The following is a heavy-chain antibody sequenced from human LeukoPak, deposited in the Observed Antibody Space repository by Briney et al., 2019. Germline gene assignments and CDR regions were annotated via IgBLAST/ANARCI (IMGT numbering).Heavy chain of an antibody. CDR1: GFTFSSYW. V-gene: IGHV3-30-3*01. Sequence: GGSLRLSCAASGFTFSSYWMTWVRQAPGKGLEWVAVISYDGSNKYYADSVKGRFTISRDNSKNTLCLQMNSLRAEDTAVYYCARDMITFGGVMDYWGQGTLVTVSS. CDR3: ARDMITFGGVMDY. CDR2: ISYDGSNK. J-gene: IGHJ4*02. D-gene: IGHD3-16*01.